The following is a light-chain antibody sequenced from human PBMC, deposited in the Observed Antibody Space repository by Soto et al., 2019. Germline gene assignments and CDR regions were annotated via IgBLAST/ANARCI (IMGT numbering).Light chain of an antibody. Sequence: SVLTQPASVSGSPGQSIPISCTGTSSDVGGYNYVSWYQHHPGKAPKLIIYDVTNRPSGVSNPFSGSKSGNTASLTISGLQPEDEPDYYCSSYTTSNTRQIVFGTGTKVTVL. CDR3: SSYTTSNTRQIV. CDR1: SSDVGGYNY. V-gene: IGLV2-14*03. J-gene: IGLJ1*01. CDR2: DVT.